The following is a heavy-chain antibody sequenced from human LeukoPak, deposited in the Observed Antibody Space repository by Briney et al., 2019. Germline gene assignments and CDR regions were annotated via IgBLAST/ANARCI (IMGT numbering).Heavy chain of an antibody. Sequence: PGGSLRLSCAASGFTFRHFAMSWVRQAPGKGLHWVSTISGSGNKTCDADSVKGRFTISRDNSKNTLYLQMTGLRAEDTAVYYCAKLKRVGIAPFDDWGQGILVTVSS. J-gene: IGHJ4*02. CDR2: ISGSGNKT. CDR3: AKLKRVGIAPFDD. D-gene: IGHD3-10*01. V-gene: IGHV3-23*01. CDR1: GFTFRHFA.